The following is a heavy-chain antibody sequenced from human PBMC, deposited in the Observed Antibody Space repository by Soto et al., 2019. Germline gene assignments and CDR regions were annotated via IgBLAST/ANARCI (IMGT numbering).Heavy chain of an antibody. CDR3: AGDSSGYWGINY. CDR1: GGTFSSDA. Sequence: QVHLVQSGAEVKKPGSSVNVSCKASGGTFSSDAINWVRQAPGQGLEWMGVIIPSLGTPNYAQKFQGRVTITADKTTNAAYMELSSLTSEDTALYYCAGDSSGYWGINYWGQGTLVTVSS. J-gene: IGHJ4*02. CDR2: IIPSLGTP. D-gene: IGHD3-22*01. V-gene: IGHV1-69*06.